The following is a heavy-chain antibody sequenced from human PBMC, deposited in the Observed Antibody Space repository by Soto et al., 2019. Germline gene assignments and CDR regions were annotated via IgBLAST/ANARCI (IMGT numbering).Heavy chain of an antibody. D-gene: IGHD6-13*01. Sequence: SVKVSCKASGGTFSSYAISWVRQAPGQGLEWMGGIIPIFGTANYAQKFQGRVTITADKSTSTAYMELSSLRSEDTAVYYCARVGSSWFGFDPWGQGTLVTVSS. V-gene: IGHV1-69*06. CDR2: IIPIFGTA. CDR1: GGTFSSYA. J-gene: IGHJ5*02. CDR3: ARVGSSWFGFDP.